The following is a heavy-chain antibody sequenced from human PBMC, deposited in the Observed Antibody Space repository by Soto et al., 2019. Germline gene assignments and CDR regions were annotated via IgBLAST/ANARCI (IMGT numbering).Heavy chain of an antibody. CDR1: GFTFSNAW. V-gene: IGHV3-15*01. J-gene: IGHJ3*02. D-gene: IGHD3-10*01. CDR2: IKSKTDGGTT. Sequence: GGSLRPSCAASGFTFSNAWMSWVRQAPGKGLEWVGRIKSKTDGGTTDYAAPVKGRFTISRDDSKNTLYLQMNSLKTEDTAVYYCTTTPNPFIGAWGDDAFDIWGQGTMVTVSS. CDR3: TTTPNPFIGAWGDDAFDI.